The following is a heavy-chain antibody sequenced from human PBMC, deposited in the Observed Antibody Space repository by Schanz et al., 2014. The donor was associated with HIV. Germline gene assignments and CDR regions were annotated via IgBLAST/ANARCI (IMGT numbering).Heavy chain of an antibody. D-gene: IGHD7-27*01. CDR1: GFTFSSYG. Sequence: QVQLVESGGGVVQPGRSLRLSCAASGFTFSSYGMHWVRQAPGKGLEWVAVIWHDGSSKYYADSVRGRFSISRDNSKNTLYLQMNSLTAEDTAVYYCANGPGPLQHSDYYSGMDVWGQGTTVTVSS. J-gene: IGHJ6*02. CDR3: ANGPGPLQHSDYYSGMDV. V-gene: IGHV3-33*06. CDR2: IWHDGSSK.